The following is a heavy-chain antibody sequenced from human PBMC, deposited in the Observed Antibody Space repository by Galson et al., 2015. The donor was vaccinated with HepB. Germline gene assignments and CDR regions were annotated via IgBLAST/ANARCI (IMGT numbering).Heavy chain of an antibody. CDR2: INGRSSDT. CDR1: GFTFSDSY. D-gene: IGHD2-21*02. V-gene: IGHV3-11*06. J-gene: IGHJ4*02. Sequence: SLRPSCAASGFTFSDSYMNWIRQTPGKGLEWLSYINGRSSDTNYAGSVRGRFTISRDNAKNSLYLQMNDLRAGDTAMYYCVRTAREADFWGQGTLVTVSS. CDR3: VRTAREADF.